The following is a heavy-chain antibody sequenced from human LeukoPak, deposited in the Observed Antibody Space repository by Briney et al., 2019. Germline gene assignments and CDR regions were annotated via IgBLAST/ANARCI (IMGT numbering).Heavy chain of an antibody. J-gene: IGHJ4*02. CDR3: TRDAGTGLKYSFGYGDY. D-gene: IGHD5-18*01. V-gene: IGHV3-48*03. CDR2: ISSSGSTI. CDR1: GFTFSSYE. Sequence: PGGSLRLSCAASGFTFSSYEMNWVRQAPGKGLERVSYISSSGSTIYYADAVKGRFTISRDNAKSTLYLQMNSLRAEDTAVYYCTRDAGTGLKYSFGYGDYWGQGALVTVSS.